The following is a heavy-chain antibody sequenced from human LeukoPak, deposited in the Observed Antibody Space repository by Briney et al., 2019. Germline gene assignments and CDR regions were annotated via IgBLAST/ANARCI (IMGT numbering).Heavy chain of an antibody. D-gene: IGHD3-22*01. J-gene: IGHJ4*02. CDR3: ARVAPPYYYDSSGYFDY. CDR2: IYSGGST. Sequence: AGGSLRLSCAASGFTVSSNYMSWVRQAPGKGLEWVSVIYSGGSTYYADSVKGRFTISRDNSKNTLYLQMNSLRAEDTAVYYCARVAPPYYYDSSGYFDYWGQRTLVTVSS. V-gene: IGHV3-53*01. CDR1: GFTVSSNY.